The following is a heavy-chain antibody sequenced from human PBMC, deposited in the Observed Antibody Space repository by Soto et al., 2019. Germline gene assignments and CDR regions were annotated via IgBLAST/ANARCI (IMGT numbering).Heavy chain of an antibody. J-gene: IGHJ3*02. CDR3: ARAITMVRGVLMNDAFDI. V-gene: IGHV4-30-2*01. D-gene: IGHD3-10*01. Sequence: SETLSLTCAVSGGSISSGGYSWSWIRQPPGKGLEWIGYIYHSGSTYYNPSLKSRVTISVDRSKNQFSLKLSSVTAADTAVYNCARAITMVRGVLMNDAFDIWGQGTMVTVSS. CDR1: GGSISSGGYS. CDR2: IYHSGST.